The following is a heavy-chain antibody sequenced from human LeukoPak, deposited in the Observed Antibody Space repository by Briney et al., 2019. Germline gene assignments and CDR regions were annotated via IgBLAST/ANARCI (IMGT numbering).Heavy chain of an antibody. CDR2: ISGNGGTT. V-gene: IGHV3-23*01. J-gene: IGHJ4*02. D-gene: IGHD1-14*01. CDR3: ARRKEVQTTFDC. Sequence: GGSLRLSCIASGFSFSSYAMSWVRRAPGKGLEWVSAISGNGGTTYYAASVKGRFTISRDESKNALYLRISSLRVEDTAVYYCARRKEVQTTFDCWGQGTLVTVSS. CDR1: GFSFSSYA.